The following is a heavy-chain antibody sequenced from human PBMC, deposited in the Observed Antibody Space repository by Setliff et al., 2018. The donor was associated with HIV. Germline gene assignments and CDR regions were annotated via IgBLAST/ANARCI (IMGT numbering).Heavy chain of an antibody. CDR1: GYTFTDYF. D-gene: IGHD7-27*01. CDR3: ARQLSNSLEA. CDR2: ISPDNGNR. Sequence: ASVKVSCKSSGYTFTDYFMHWVRQAPGQGLEWMGWISPDNGNRRILRRFQGRVTMTRDTSINTAYMELSSLRSDDTAVYYCARQLSNSLEAWGQGTLVTVSS. V-gene: IGHV1-2*02. J-gene: IGHJ5*02.